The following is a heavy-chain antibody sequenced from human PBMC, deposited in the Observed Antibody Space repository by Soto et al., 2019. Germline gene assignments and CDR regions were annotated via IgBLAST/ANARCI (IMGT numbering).Heavy chain of an antibody. D-gene: IGHD3-16*02. J-gene: IGHJ5*02. CDR2: INHSGST. Sequence: SETLSLTCAVYGGSFSGYYWSWIRQPPGKGLEWIGEINHSGSTNYNPSLKSRVTITVDTSKNQFSLKLSSVTAAVTAVYYCARFPPYVWGSYRQGWFDPWGQGTLVTVSS. V-gene: IGHV4-34*01. CDR1: GGSFSGYY. CDR3: ARFPPYVWGSYRQGWFDP.